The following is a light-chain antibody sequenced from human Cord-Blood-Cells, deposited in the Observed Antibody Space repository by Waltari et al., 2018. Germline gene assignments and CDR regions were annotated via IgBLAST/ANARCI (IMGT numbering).Light chain of an antibody. CDR3: SSYTSSSTLV. CDR1: SSDVGGYNY. J-gene: IGLJ3*02. V-gene: IGLV2-14*01. CDR2: EVS. Sequence: QSALTQPASVSGSPGQSITISCPGTSSDVGGYNYVPWYQQHPGKPPKLMIFEVSNRPSGVSNRFSGSKSGNTASLTISGLQAEDEADYYCSSYTSSSTLVFGGGTKLTVL.